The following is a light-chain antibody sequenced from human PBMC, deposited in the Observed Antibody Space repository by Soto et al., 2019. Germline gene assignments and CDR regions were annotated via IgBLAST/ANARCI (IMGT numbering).Light chain of an antibody. CDR2: WAS. CDR1: RSVLHSSNNQNY. V-gene: IGKV4-1*01. J-gene: IGKJ2*01. CDR3: QQYYCAPYT. Sequence: DIVMTQSPDSLAVSLGERATINCKSSRSVLHSSNNQNYLAWYQQKPRQSPKLLIYWASTRESGVPDRFSGSGSGTDFTLTINDLQAADVAVYYCQQYYCAPYTFGQGSQVEIK.